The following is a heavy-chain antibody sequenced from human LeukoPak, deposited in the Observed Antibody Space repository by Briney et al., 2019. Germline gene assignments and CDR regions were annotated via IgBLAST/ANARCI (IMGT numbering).Heavy chain of an antibody. V-gene: IGHV1-18*04. J-gene: IGHJ4*02. D-gene: IGHD3-9*01. CDR3: ARVARLGITILSVFDY. Sequence: ASVTVSCKASGYTFTAYYIHWVRQAPGQGLEWMGWISAYNGNTNYAQKLQGRVTMTTDTSTSTAYMELRSLRSDDTAVYYCARVARLGITILSVFDYWGQGTLVTVSS. CDR2: ISAYNGNT. CDR1: GYTFTAYY.